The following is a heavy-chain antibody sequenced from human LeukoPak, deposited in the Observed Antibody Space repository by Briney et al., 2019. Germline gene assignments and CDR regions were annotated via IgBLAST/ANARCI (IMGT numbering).Heavy chain of an antibody. CDR1: GYTFTSYY. CDR3: ARASLPGWYFHL. CDR2: INTSGGST. Sequence: ASVKDSCKASGYTFTSYYMHCVRQAPAQGVEGMGLINTSGGSTSYAQKFQGRVTMTGDTSTSTVYMEMSSLRSEDTAVYYCARASLPGWYFHLWGRGTLVTVSS. J-gene: IGHJ2*01. V-gene: IGHV1-46*01.